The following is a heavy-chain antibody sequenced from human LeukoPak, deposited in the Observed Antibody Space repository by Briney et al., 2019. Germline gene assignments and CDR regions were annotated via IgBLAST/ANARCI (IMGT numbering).Heavy chain of an antibody. CDR1: GGSISSYY. CDR3: ASLSYDSSGYYQYYFDY. CDR2: IYTSGST. D-gene: IGHD3-22*01. J-gene: IGHJ4*02. V-gene: IGHV4-4*07. Sequence: SETLSLTCTVSGGSISSYYWSWIRQPAGKGLEWIGRIYTSGSTNYNPSLKSRVTMSVDTPKNQFSLKLSSVTAADTAVYYCASLSYDSSGYYQYYFDYWGQGTLVTVSS.